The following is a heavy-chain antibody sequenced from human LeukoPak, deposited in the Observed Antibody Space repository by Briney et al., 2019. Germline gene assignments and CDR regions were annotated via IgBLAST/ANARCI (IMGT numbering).Heavy chain of an antibody. CDR3: ARDGGGYPLGNAFDI. Sequence: ASVKVSCKASGYTFTGYYMHWVRQAPGQGLEWMGRINPNSGGTNYAQKFQGRVTITTDESTSTAYMELSSLRSEDTAVYYCARDGGGYPLGNAFDIWGQGTMVTVSS. CDR2: INPNSGGT. D-gene: IGHD5-12*01. V-gene: IGHV1-2*06. CDR1: GYTFTGYY. J-gene: IGHJ3*02.